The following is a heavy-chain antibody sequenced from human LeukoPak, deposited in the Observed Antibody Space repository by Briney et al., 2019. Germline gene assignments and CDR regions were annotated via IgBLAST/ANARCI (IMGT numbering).Heavy chain of an antibody. Sequence: SETLSLTCTVSGGSISSYYWSWIRQPAGEGLEWIGRIYTSGGTDYNPSLKSRVTMSVDTSKNQFFLKLSSVTAADTAVYYCARDRTEGDCSSTSCPPPDHYYYYMDVWGKGTTVTVSS. CDR2: IYTSGGT. CDR1: GGSISSYY. D-gene: IGHD2-2*01. V-gene: IGHV4-4*07. J-gene: IGHJ6*03. CDR3: ARDRTEGDCSSTSCPPPDHYYYYMDV.